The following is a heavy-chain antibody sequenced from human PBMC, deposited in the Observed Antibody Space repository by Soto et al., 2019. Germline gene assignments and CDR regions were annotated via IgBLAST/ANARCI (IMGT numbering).Heavy chain of an antibody. CDR1: GFTFSSYS. Sequence: PGGSLRLSCAASGFTFSSYSMNWVRQAPGKGLEWVSSISSSSSYIYYADSVKGRFTISRDNAKNSLYLQMNSLRAEDTAVYYCARHIGGYSGYEYYYGMDVWGQGTTVTVSS. CDR2: ISSSSSYI. J-gene: IGHJ6*02. CDR3: ARHIGGYSGYEYYYGMDV. V-gene: IGHV3-21*01. D-gene: IGHD5-12*01.